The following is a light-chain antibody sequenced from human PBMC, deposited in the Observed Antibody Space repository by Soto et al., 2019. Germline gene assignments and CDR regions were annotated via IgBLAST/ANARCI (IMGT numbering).Light chain of an antibody. CDR1: SSDVGGYNY. CDR3: GSYTSSRIYV. J-gene: IGLJ1*01. CDR2: EVS. Sequence: QSVLTQPPSVSVSPGQSITISCTGTSSDVGGYNYVSWYQQHPGKAPKLMIYEVSNRPSGVSDRFSGSKSGNTASLTISGLQAEDEADYYCGSYTSSRIYVFGAETKVTV. V-gene: IGLV2-14*01.